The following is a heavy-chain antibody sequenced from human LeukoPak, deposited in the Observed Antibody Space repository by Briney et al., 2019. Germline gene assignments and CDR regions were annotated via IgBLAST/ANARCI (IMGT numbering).Heavy chain of an antibody. CDR2: IKQDGSEK. J-gene: IGHJ4*02. D-gene: IGHD3-16*01. V-gene: IGHV3-7*01. Sequence: GGSLRLSCAASGFTFSSYWMSWVRQAPGKGLEWVANIKQDGSEKYYVDSLKGRFIISRDNAKNSLYLQMNSLRAEDTAVCYCAKQRYGGEDYWGQGTLVTVSS. CDR1: GFTFSSYW. CDR3: AKQRYGGEDY.